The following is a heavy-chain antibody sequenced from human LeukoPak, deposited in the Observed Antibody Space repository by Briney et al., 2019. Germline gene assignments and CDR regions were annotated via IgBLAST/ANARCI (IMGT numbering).Heavy chain of an antibody. CDR3: ARQFNSFDY. D-gene: IGHD5-24*01. CDR1: GVSTSAYY. Sequence: PSETLSLTCSVSGVSTSAYYWTWIRQPPGRGLEWIGYVYYSGDTKYNPSLKSRVTISIDTSKNQFSLKLSSVTAADTAVYYCARQFNSFDYCGQGALVTVSP. V-gene: IGHV4-59*08. CDR2: VYYSGDT. J-gene: IGHJ4*02.